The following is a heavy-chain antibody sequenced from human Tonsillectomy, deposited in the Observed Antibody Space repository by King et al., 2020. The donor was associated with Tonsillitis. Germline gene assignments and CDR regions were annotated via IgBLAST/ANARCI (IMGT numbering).Heavy chain of an antibody. Sequence: QLVQSGGGVVQPGRSLRLSCAASGVTFSSYGMHWVRQAPGKGLECVAVIWYDGSNKYYADSVKGRFTISRDNSKNTLYLQMKSLRAEGTAVYYCAREPIRYYYGSGSYGYDYWGQGTLVTVSS. D-gene: IGHD3-10*01. CDR1: GVTFSSYG. CDR2: IWYDGSNK. CDR3: AREPIRYYYGSGSYGYDY. V-gene: IGHV3-33*08. J-gene: IGHJ4*02.